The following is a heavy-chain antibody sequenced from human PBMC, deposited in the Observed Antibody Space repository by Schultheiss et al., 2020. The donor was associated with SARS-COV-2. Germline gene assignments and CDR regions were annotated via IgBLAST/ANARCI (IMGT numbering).Heavy chain of an antibody. J-gene: IGHJ4*02. CDR1: GFTFSSYG. V-gene: IGHV3-23*01. D-gene: IGHD3-10*01. CDR2: ISGSGGST. CDR3: AKGHRRITMVRGVDQDFDY. Sequence: GGSLRLSCAASGFTFSSYGMHWVRQAPGKGLEWVAVISGSGGSTYYADSVKGRFTISRDKSRNTVFLQMNSLRVEDTAIYYCAKGHRRITMVRGVDQDFDYWGQGTLVTVSS.